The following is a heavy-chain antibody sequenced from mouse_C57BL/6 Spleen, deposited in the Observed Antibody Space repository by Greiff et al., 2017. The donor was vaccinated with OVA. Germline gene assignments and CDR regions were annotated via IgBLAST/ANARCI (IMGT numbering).Heavy chain of an antibody. CDR1: GYTFTSYW. CDR2: IDPSDSYT. J-gene: IGHJ2*01. D-gene: IGHD3-2*02. Sequence: QVQLQQPGAELVRPGTSVKLSCKASGYTFTSYWMHWEKQRPGQGLEWIGVIDPSDSYTNYNQKFKGKATLTVDTSSSTAYMQLSSLTSEDSAVYYCAREGQLRSPFDYWGQGTTLTVSS. CDR3: AREGQLRSPFDY. V-gene: IGHV1-59*01.